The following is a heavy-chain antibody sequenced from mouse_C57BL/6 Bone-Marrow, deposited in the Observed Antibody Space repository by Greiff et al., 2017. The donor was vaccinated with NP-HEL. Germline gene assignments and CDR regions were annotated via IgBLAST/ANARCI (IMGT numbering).Heavy chain of an antibody. CDR3: ARRGNPAWFAY. J-gene: IGHJ3*01. CDR1: GFTFSDYY. CDR2: ISNGGGST. V-gene: IGHV5-12*01. Sequence: EVKVVESGGGLVQPGGSLKLSCAASGFTFSDYYMYWVRQTPEKRLEWVAYISNGGGSTYYPDTVKGRFTISRDNAKNTLYLQMSRLKSEDTAMYYCARRGNPAWFAYWGQGTLVTVSA. D-gene: IGHD2-1*01.